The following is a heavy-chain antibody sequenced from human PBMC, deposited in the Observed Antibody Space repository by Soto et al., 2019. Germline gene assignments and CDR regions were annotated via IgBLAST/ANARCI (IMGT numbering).Heavy chain of an antibody. J-gene: IGHJ4*02. CDR2: IYYSGST. Sequence: PSETLSLTCTVSGGSISSSSYYWGWIRQHPGKGMEWIGSIYYSGSTYYNPSLKSRVTISVDTSKNQFSLKLSSVTAADTAVYYCARHSGDIVVVPAAITFDYWGQGTLVTVSS. D-gene: IGHD2-2*01. CDR1: GGSISSSSYY. V-gene: IGHV4-39*01. CDR3: ARHSGDIVVVPAAITFDY.